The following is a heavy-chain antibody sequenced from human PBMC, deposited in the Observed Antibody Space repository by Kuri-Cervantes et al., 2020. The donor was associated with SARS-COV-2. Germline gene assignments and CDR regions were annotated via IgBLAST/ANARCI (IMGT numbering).Heavy chain of an antibody. CDR1: GFSFSHSA. CDR3: VTDRLGVHDS. D-gene: IGHD2-8*01. V-gene: IGHV3-30-3*01. CDR2: VSYDGSNK. Sequence: AGSLRLSCAATGFSFSHSAMHWIRQAPGKGLEWVAIVSYDGSNKYYADSGKGRFTISRDNSQNTLYLQMNSLRSEDTAVYYCVTDRLGVHDSWGQGTLVTVSS. J-gene: IGHJ4*02.